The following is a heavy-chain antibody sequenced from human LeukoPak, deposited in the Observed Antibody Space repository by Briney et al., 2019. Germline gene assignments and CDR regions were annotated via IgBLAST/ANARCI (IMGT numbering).Heavy chain of an antibody. J-gene: IGHJ4*02. CDR3: VRDRGYCSGGTCYVLWDY. V-gene: IGHV3-7*01. CDR1: GVTFSNYW. D-gene: IGHD2-15*01. Sequence: GGSLRLSCAASGVTFSNYWMTWVRQAPGKGLECGAHIKEDGGEKHYVDPVKGRFTISRDNAKNLPYVQMTSLRAEYTAMYYCVRDRGYCSGGTCYVLWDYWGQGTLVTVSS. CDR2: IKEDGGEK.